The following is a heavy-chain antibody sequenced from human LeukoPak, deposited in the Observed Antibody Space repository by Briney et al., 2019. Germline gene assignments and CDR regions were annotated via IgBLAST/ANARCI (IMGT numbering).Heavy chain of an antibody. CDR2: IIPIFGTA. CDR1: GGTFSSYA. Sequence: ASVKVSCKASGGTFSSYAISWVRQAPGQGLEWMGGIIPIFGTANYAQKFQGRVTITADKSTSTAYMELSSLRSEDTAVYYCARQGYCSSTSCPWDYYGMDVWGQGTTVAVSS. J-gene: IGHJ6*02. V-gene: IGHV1-69*06. D-gene: IGHD2-2*01. CDR3: ARQGYCSSTSCPWDYYGMDV.